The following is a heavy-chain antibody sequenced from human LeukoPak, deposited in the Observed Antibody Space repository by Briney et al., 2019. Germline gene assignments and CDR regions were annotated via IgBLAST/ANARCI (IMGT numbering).Heavy chain of an antibody. CDR2: ISYDGTNK. Sequence: GGSLRLSCAASGFTFSNYGMHWVRQAPGKGLEWVAVISYDGTNKYYADSVKGRFTISRDNSKNTLYLQMNSLRAEDTAVYYCAKRPTKRGYSGYDPPGYWGQGTLVTVSS. D-gene: IGHD5-12*01. CDR1: GFTFSNYG. CDR3: AKRPTKRGYSGYDPPGY. J-gene: IGHJ4*02. V-gene: IGHV3-30*18.